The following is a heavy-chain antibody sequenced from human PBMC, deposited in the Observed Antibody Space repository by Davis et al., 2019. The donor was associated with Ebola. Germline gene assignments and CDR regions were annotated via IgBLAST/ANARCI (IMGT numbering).Heavy chain of an antibody. D-gene: IGHD3-10*01. CDR1: GGSISSYY. Sequence: GSLRLSCTVSGGSISSYYWSWIRQPPGKGLEWIGEINHSGSTNYNPSLKSRVTISVDTSKNQFSLKLSSVTAADTAVYYCARGTMVRGVNLAYWGQGTLVTVSS. J-gene: IGHJ4*02. V-gene: IGHV4-34*01. CDR2: INHSGST. CDR3: ARGTMVRGVNLAY.